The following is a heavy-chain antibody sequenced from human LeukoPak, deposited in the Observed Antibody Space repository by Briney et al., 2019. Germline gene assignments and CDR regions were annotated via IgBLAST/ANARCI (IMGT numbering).Heavy chain of an antibody. CDR3: ARCGYSDGWSCDH. J-gene: IGHJ5*02. V-gene: IGHV1-3*04. CDR2: INTGNGNT. CDR1: GYTLTELS. D-gene: IGHD5-18*01. Sequence: ASVKVSCKVSGYTLTELSMHWVRQAPGQRLEWMGWINTGNGNTKYSQKFQGRVTVTRDTSASTAYMELSSLRSEDTAVYYCARCGYSDGWSCDHWGQGTLVTVSS.